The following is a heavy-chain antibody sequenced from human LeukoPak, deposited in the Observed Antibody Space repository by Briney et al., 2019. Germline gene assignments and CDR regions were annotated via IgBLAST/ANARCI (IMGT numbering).Heavy chain of an antibody. J-gene: IGHJ4*02. CDR2: IIPIFGTA. CDR1: RGTFSSYA. D-gene: IGHD5-24*01. V-gene: IGHV1-69*05. Sequence: SVKVSCKASRGTFSSYAISWVRQAPGQGLEWMGGIIPIFGTANYAQKFQGRVTITTDESTSTAYMELSSLRSEDTAVYYCASGGDGYNFDYWGQGTLVTVSS. CDR3: ASGGDGYNFDY.